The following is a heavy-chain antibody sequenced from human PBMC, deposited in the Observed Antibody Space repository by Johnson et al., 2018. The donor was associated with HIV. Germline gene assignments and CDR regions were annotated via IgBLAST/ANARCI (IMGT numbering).Heavy chain of an antibody. CDR3: AVWGCSSTSCYGEGAFDV. V-gene: IGHV3-30-3*01. CDR1: GFTFSSYA. D-gene: IGHD2-2*01. CDR2: ISYDGSNK. J-gene: IGHJ3*01. Sequence: QVQLVESGGGVVQPGRSLRLSCAASGFTFSSYAMHWVRQAPGKGLEWVAVISYDGSNKYYADSVKGRFTISRDNSKNTLYLQMNSLRAEDTALYYCAVWGCSSTSCYGEGAFDVWGQGTKVTVSS.